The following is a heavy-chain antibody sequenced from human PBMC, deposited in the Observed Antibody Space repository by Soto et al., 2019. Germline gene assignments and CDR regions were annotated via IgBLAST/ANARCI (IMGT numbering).Heavy chain of an antibody. CDR3: ARDLLAVVPPDYYYGMDV. CDR1: GFTFSSYG. CDR2: IWYDGSNK. D-gene: IGHD2-15*01. Sequence: GGSLRLSCAASGFTFSSYGMHWVRQAPGKGLEWVAVIWYDGSNKYYADSVKGRFTISRDNSKNTLYLQMNSLRAEDTAVYYCARDLLAVVPPDYYYGMDVWGQGTTVTVSS. J-gene: IGHJ6*02. V-gene: IGHV3-33*01.